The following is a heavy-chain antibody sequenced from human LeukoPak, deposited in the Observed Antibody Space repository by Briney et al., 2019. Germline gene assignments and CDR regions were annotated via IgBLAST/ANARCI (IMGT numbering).Heavy chain of an antibody. V-gene: IGHV5-51*01. Sequence: GESLKISCKGSGYSFTSYWIGWVRQMPGKGLEWMGNISPGDSDTRYIPSFQGQFTISADRSITTAYLHWSSLKASDTATYFCAKMGPGALTADAFDIWGQGTMVTVSS. CDR3: AKMGPGALTADAFDI. D-gene: IGHD1-14*01. CDR2: ISPGDSDT. CDR1: GYSFTSYW. J-gene: IGHJ3*02.